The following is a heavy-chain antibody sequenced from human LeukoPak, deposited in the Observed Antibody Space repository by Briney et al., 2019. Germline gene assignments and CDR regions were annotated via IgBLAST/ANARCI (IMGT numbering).Heavy chain of an antibody. J-gene: IGHJ4*02. CDR3: ARDRYPLRSGPFDY. CDR1: GFTFSSYG. Sequence: GRSLRLSCAASGFTFSSYGMHWVRQAPGKGLERVAVIWYDGSNKYYADSVKGRFTISRDNSKNTLYLQMNSLRAEDTAVYYCARDRYPLRSGPFDYWGQGTLVTVSS. V-gene: IGHV3-33*01. CDR2: IWYDGSNK. D-gene: IGHD6-19*01.